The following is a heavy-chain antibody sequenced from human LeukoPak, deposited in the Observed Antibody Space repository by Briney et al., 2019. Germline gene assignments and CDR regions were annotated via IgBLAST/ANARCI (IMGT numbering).Heavy chain of an antibody. D-gene: IGHD2-2*01. Sequence: PSETLSLTCAVYGGSLSGYYWSWIRQPPGKGLEWIGEINHSGSTNYNPSLKSRVTISVDTSKNQFSLKLSSVTAADTAVYYCARGSLLQLPFDYWGQGTLVTVSS. CDR3: ARGSLLQLPFDY. CDR1: GGSLSGYY. CDR2: INHSGST. J-gene: IGHJ4*02. V-gene: IGHV4-34*01.